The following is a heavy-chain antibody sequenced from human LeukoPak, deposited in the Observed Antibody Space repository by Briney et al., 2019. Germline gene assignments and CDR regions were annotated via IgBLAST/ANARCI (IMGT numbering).Heavy chain of an antibody. V-gene: IGHV3-23*01. Sequence: GGSLRLSCAASGFVFSSYVMTWVRQAPGKGLEWVSSISGTGDITYDADSVKGRFTISRDNSKNTLYLQMNSLRAEDTAVYYCARVSARSSYWGQGTLVTVSS. CDR2: ISGTGDIT. CDR1: GFVFSSYV. CDR3: ARVSARSSY. D-gene: IGHD5-18*01. J-gene: IGHJ4*02.